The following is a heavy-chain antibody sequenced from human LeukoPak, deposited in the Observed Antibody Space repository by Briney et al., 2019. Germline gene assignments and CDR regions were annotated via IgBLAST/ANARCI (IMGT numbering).Heavy chain of an antibody. Sequence: GGSLKLSCAASGFTFSSYWMHWVRQAPGKGLVGVSRINSDGRSTNYADSVKGRFTISRDNAKNTLYLQMNSLRAEDTAVYYCARVRWGGLYYFDYWGQGTLVTVSS. D-gene: IGHD3-16*01. CDR1: GFTFSSYW. V-gene: IGHV3-74*01. CDR2: INSDGRST. J-gene: IGHJ4*02. CDR3: ARVRWGGLYYFDY.